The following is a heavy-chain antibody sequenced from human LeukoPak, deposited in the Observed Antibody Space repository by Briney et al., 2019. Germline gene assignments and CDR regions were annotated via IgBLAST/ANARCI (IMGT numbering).Heavy chain of an antibody. D-gene: IGHD3-10*01. CDR2: FYPEDGET. CDR1: GYTLTELS. Sequence: ASVKVSCKVSGYTLTELSMHWVRQAPGKGLEWMGGFYPEDGETIYAQKFQRRVTMTEDTSTDTAYMELSSLRSEDTAVYYCATGGVLWFGESPNYFDYWGQGTLVTVSS. V-gene: IGHV1-24*01. CDR3: ATGGVLWFGESPNYFDY. J-gene: IGHJ4*02.